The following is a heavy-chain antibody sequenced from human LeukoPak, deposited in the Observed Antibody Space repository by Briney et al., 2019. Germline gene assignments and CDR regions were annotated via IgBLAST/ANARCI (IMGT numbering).Heavy chain of an antibody. Sequence: QAGGSLRLSCAASGFSFSGFAMSWVRQAPGRGLEWVSTISGSGNNTYYADSVKGRFTISRDSSKNTLYLQMNSLRAEDTAVYYCANVGIVGVTLRASDIWGQGTMVTVSS. CDR3: ANVGIVGVTLRASDI. V-gene: IGHV3-23*01. D-gene: IGHD1-26*01. CDR2: ISGSGNNT. J-gene: IGHJ3*02. CDR1: GFSFSGFA.